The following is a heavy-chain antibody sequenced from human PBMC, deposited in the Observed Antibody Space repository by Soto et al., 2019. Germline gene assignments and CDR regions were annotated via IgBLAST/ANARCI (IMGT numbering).Heavy chain of an antibody. D-gene: IGHD3-16*01. CDR1: GFTFSSYG. V-gene: IGHV3-30*18. CDR2: ISYDGSNK. CDR3: AKDSSRYVLFYYYGMDV. Sequence: QPGGSLRLSCAASGFTFSSYGMHWVRQAPGKGLEWVAVISYDGSNKYYADSVKGRFTISRDNSKNTLYLQMNSLRAEDTAVYYCAKDSSRYVLFYYYGMDVWGQGTTVTVSS. J-gene: IGHJ6*02.